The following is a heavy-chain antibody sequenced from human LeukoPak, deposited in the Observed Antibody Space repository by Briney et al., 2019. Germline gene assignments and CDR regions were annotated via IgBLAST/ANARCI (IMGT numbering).Heavy chain of an antibody. D-gene: IGHD1-26*01. CDR1: GFTFSSYA. CDR2: ISGSGGST. V-gene: IGHV3-23*01. Sequence: GGSLRLSCAASGFTFSSYAMSWVRQAPGKGLEWVSAISGSGGSTYYADSVKGRFTISRDNSKNTLYLQMNSLRAEDTAVYYCAKRKSSPPDYYYYGMDVWGQGTTVTVSS. CDR3: AKRKSSPPDYYYYGMDV. J-gene: IGHJ6*02.